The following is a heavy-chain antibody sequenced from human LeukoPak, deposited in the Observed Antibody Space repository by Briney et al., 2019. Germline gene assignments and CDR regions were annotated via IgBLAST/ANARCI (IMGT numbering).Heavy chain of an antibody. CDR3: ARWVTADRGKKDAFDI. CDR1: GYSFSIQR. D-gene: IGHD2-21*02. Sequence: PGESPKISCRASGYSFSIQRIGWVRQMPGKGLEWMVRIFSGDSDTRYSPSFQGQVTISADKSITTAYLQWNSLKASDTAMYYCARWVTADRGKKDAFDIWGQGTMVTVSS. V-gene: IGHV5-51*01. J-gene: IGHJ3*02. CDR2: IFSGDSDT.